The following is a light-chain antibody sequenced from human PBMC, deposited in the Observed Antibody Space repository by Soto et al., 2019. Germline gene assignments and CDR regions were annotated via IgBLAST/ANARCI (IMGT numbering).Light chain of an antibody. Sequence: QSALTQPASVSGSPGQSITISCTGTSSDVGSYNLVSWYQQHPGKAPKLMIYVVSKRPSGVSNRFSGSKSGNTASLTISGLQAEDEADYYCCSYAGSSWVFGGGTKLTVL. J-gene: IGLJ3*02. CDR3: CSYAGSSWV. CDR1: SSDVGSYNL. V-gene: IGLV2-23*02. CDR2: VVS.